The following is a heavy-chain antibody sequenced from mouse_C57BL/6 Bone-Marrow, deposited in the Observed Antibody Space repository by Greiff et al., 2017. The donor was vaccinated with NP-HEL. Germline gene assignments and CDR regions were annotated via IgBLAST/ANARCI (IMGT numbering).Heavy chain of an antibody. V-gene: IGHV1-53*01. CDR2: INPSNGGT. Sequence: QVQLQQPGTELVKPGASVKLSCKASGYTFTSYWMHWVKQRPGQGLEWIGNINPSNGGTNYNEKFKSKATLTVDTSSSTAYMQISSLTSEDAAVCECTRGGYYGNRRYFDYWGQGTTLTVSS. J-gene: IGHJ2*01. CDR1: GYTFTSYW. CDR3: TRGGYYGNRRYFDY. D-gene: IGHD2-1*01.